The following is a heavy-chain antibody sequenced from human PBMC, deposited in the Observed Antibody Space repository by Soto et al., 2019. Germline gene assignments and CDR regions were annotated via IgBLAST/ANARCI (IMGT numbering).Heavy chain of an antibody. CDR2: IYYSGST. CDR1: GGSISSGDYY. J-gene: IGHJ5*02. D-gene: IGHD4-17*01. Sequence: PSETLSLTCTVSGGSISSGDYYWSWIRQPPGKGLEWIGYIYYSGSTYYNPSLKSRVTISVDTSKNQFSLKLSSVTAADTAVYYCASGTTTMVTQENWFDPWGQGTLVTVSS. V-gene: IGHV4-30-4*01. CDR3: ASGTTTMVTQENWFDP.